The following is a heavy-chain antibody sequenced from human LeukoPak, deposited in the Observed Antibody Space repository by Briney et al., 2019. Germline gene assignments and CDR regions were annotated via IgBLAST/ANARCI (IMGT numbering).Heavy chain of an antibody. CDR1: GFTFSSYA. CDR2: ISYDGSNK. D-gene: IGHD5-24*01. CDR3: AREEMATIWSSNRNAFDI. J-gene: IGHJ3*02. Sequence: GRSLRLSCAASGFTFSSYAMHWVRQAPGKGLEWVVVISYDGSNKYYADSVKGRFTISRDNSKNTLYLQMNSLRAEDTAVYYCAREEMATIWSSNRNAFDIWGQGTMVTVSS. V-gene: IGHV3-30-3*01.